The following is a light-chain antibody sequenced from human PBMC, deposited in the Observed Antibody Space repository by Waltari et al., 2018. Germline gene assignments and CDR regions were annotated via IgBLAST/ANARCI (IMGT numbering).Light chain of an antibody. CDR1: QSVGSK. J-gene: IGKJ1*01. Sequence: EIVMTQSPATLSVSPGERATLSCRASQSVGSKLDWYQQKPGQATRLLIYCASTRATGIPARFSGSGSGTEFTLTISSLQSEDFAVYYCHQYNNWPRTFGQGTKVEIK. V-gene: IGKV3-15*01. CDR2: CAS. CDR3: HQYNNWPRT.